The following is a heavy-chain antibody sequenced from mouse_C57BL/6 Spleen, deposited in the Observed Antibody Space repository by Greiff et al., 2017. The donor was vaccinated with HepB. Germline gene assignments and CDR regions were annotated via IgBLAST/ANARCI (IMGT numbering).Heavy chain of an antibody. CDR3: AREDDYDPLYAMDY. Sequence: EVQRVESGAELVKPGASVKLSCTASGFNIKDYYMHWVKQRTEQGLEWIGRIDPEDGETKYAPKFQGNATITADTSSNTAYLQLSSLTSEDTAVYYCAREDDYDPLYAMDYWGQGTSVTVSS. V-gene: IGHV14-2*01. D-gene: IGHD2-4*01. CDR1: GFNIKDYY. J-gene: IGHJ4*01. CDR2: IDPEDGET.